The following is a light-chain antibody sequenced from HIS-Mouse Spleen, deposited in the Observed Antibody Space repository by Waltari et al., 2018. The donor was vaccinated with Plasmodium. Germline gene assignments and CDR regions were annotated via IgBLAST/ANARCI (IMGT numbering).Light chain of an antibody. CDR3: QQRSNWPRVLT. J-gene: IGKJ4*01. Sequence: EIVLTQSPATLSLSPGERATLSCRASQSVSSYLAWYQQKPGQAPRLLIYDASNRATGIPARFSGSRSGTDFTLTISSLEPEDFAVYYCQQRSNWPRVLTFGGGTKVEIK. V-gene: IGKV3-11*01. CDR1: QSVSSY. CDR2: DAS.